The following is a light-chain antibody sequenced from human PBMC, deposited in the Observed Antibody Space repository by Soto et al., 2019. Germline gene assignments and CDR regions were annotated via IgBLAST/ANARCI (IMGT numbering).Light chain of an antibody. Sequence: DIQMTQSPSTLSASVGDRVTITCRASQSISSWLAWYQQKAGKAPKLLIYDASSLESGVPSRFSGSRSGTEFTLTISSLQPDDFATYYCQQYNSFPWTFGQGTKVEIK. J-gene: IGKJ1*01. V-gene: IGKV1-5*01. CDR3: QQYNSFPWT. CDR1: QSISSW. CDR2: DAS.